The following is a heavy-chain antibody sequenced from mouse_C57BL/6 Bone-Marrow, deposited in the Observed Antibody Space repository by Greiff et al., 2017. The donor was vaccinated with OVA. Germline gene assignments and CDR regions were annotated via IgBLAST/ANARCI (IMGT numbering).Heavy chain of an antibody. Sequence: QVQLQQSGPELVKPGASVKISCKASGYAFSSSWMNWVKQRPGKGLEWIGRIYPGDGDTNYNGKFKGKATLTADKSSSTAYMQLSSLTSEDSAVYFCARCDLLWHWYFDVWGTGTTVTVSS. D-gene: IGHD2-1*01. CDR2: IYPGDGDT. CDR3: ARCDLLWHWYFDV. CDR1: GYAFSSSW. J-gene: IGHJ1*03. V-gene: IGHV1-82*01.